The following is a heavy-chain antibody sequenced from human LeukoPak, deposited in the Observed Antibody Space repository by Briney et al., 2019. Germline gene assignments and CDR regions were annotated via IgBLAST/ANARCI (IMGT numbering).Heavy chain of an antibody. CDR3: ARGRSITIFGDYFDY. CDR2: IYTSGST. V-gene: IGHV4-61*02. CDR1: GGSISSGSYY. J-gene: IGHJ4*02. D-gene: IGHD3-3*01. Sequence: SETLPLTCTVSGGSISSGSYYWSWIRQPAGKGLEWIGRIYTSGSTNYNPSLKSRVTISVDTSKNQFSLKLSSVTAADTAVYYCARGRSITIFGDYFDYWGQGTLVTVSS.